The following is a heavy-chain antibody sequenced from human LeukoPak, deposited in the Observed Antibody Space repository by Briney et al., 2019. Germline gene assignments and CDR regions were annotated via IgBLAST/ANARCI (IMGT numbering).Heavy chain of an antibody. D-gene: IGHD4-11*01. CDR2: MNPNSGNT. J-gene: IGHJ5*02. CDR3: ARKRTVTRNWFDP. V-gene: IGHV1-8*01. CDR1: GYTFTSYD. Sequence: ASVKVSCKASGYTFTSYDINWVRQATGQELEWMGWMNPNSGNTGYAQKSQGGVTMTRNTSISTAYMELSSLRSEDTAVYYCARKRTVTRNWFDPWGQGTLVTVSS.